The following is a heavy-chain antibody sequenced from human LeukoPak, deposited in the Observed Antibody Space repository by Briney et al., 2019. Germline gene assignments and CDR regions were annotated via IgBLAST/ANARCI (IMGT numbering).Heavy chain of an antibody. CDR3: ARGRGSYGAFDI. J-gene: IGHJ3*02. CDR2: IYPGDSDT. V-gene: IGHV5-51*01. Sequence: GESLKISCKGSGYSFTTFWIGWVRQMPGKGLEWLGIIYPGDSDTRYSPSFQGQVTISVDKSISTAYLQWSRLKASDTAMYYCARGRGSYGAFDIWGQGTMVTVSS. D-gene: IGHD1-26*01. CDR1: GYSFTTFW.